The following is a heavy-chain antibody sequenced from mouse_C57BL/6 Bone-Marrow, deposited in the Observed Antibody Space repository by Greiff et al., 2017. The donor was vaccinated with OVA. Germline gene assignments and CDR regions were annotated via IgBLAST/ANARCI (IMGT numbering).Heavy chain of an antibody. CDR2: IDPSDSYT. J-gene: IGHJ2*01. Sequence: QVQLQQPGAELVMPGASVKLSCKASGYTFTSYWMHWVKQRPGQGLEWIGEIDPSDSYTNYNQKFKGKSTLTVDKSSSIAYMQLSSLTSEDSAVYYCARLITTVVADYWGQGTTLTVSS. D-gene: IGHD1-1*01. CDR1: GYTFTSYW. CDR3: ARLITTVVADY. V-gene: IGHV1-69*01.